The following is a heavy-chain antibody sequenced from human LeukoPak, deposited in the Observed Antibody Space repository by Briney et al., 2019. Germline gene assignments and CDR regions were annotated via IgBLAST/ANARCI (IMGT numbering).Heavy chain of an antibody. CDR2: IYYSGTT. CDR3: ARGGSYVWGSYRLKSWFDP. V-gene: IGHV4-59*01. Sequence: PSETLSLTCTVSGGSISSYYWNWIRQPPGKGLEWIGYIYYSGTTNYNPSLKSRVTISVDTSKNQFSLKLSSVTAADTAVYYCARGGSYVWGSYRLKSWFDPWGQGTLVTVSS. D-gene: IGHD3-16*02. J-gene: IGHJ5*02. CDR1: GGSISSYY.